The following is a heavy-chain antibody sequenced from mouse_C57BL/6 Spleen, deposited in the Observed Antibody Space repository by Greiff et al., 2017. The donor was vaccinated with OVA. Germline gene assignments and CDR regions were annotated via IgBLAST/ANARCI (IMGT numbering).Heavy chain of an antibody. Sequence: EVNLVESGGGLVKPGGSLKLSCAASGFTFSSYAMSWVRQTPEKRLEWVATISDGGSYTYYPDNVKGRFTISRDNAKNNLYLQMSHLKSEDTAMYYCAREYYSNFDAMDYWGQGTSVTVSS. J-gene: IGHJ4*01. CDR2: ISDGGSYT. CDR1: GFTFSSYA. D-gene: IGHD2-5*01. V-gene: IGHV5-4*01. CDR3: AREYYSNFDAMDY.